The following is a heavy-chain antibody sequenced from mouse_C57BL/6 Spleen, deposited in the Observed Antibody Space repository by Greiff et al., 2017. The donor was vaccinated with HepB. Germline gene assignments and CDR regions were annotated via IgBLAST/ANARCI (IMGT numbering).Heavy chain of an antibody. CDR3: ARHRSYFDY. CDR2: IYPGSGST. V-gene: IGHV1-55*01. J-gene: IGHJ2*01. Sequence: VQLQQSGAELVKPGASVKMSCKASGYTFTSYWITWVKQRPGQGLEWIGDIYPGSGSTNYNEKFKSKATLTVDTSSSTAYMQLSSLTSEGSAVYYCARHRSYFDYWGQGTTLTVSS. CDR1: GYTFTSYW.